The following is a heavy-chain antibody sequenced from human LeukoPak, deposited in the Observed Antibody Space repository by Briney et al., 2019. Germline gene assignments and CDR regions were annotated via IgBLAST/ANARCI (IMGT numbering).Heavy chain of an antibody. J-gene: IGHJ4*02. Sequence: PGGSLRLSCTASGFTFSNFAMNWVRQAPGKGLEWVSYISTSGSTIYYADSVKGRFTISRDNAKNSLYLQMNSLRAEDTAVYYCARDLMSGYYFWDYWGQGTLVTVSS. CDR2: ISTSGSTI. D-gene: IGHD3-22*01. V-gene: IGHV3-48*03. CDR1: GFTFSNFA. CDR3: ARDLMSGYYFWDY.